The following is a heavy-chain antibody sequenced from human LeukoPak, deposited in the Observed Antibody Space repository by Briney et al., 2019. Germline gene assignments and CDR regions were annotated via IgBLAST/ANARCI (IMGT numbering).Heavy chain of an antibody. CDR2: IYYSGST. J-gene: IGHJ4*02. CDR1: GGSISSYY. V-gene: IGHV4-59*01. CDR3: ARAVGATIYWAFDY. D-gene: IGHD1-26*01. Sequence: SETLSLTSTVSGGSISSYYWSWIRQPPEKGLEWIGYIYYSGSTNYNPSLKSRVTISVDTSKNQFSLKLSSVTAADTAVYYCARAVGATIYWAFDYWGQGTLVTVSS.